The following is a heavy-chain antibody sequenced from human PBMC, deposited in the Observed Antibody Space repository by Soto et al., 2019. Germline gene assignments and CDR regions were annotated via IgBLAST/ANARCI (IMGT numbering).Heavy chain of an antibody. J-gene: IGHJ3*02. D-gene: IGHD2-8*02. CDR3: ATYWGTGNDAKGFHI. V-gene: IGHV4-31*03. CDR2: ISYRGST. CDR1: GDSISGVTYY. Sequence: SETLSLTCTVSGDSISGVTYYWSWIRQHPGKGLEWIGYISYRGSTYYSPSLKSRVIISIDTSKDQFSLRLSSVTAADTAVYYCATYWGTGNDAKGFHIWGQGTVVTVSS.